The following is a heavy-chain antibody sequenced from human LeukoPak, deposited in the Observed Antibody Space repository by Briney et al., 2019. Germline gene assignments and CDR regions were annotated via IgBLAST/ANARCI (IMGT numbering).Heavy chain of an antibody. J-gene: IGHJ4*02. CDR3: ARETWDIVVVPAAIVRPHDFDY. CDR2: INPSGGST. D-gene: IGHD2-2*02. Sequence: ASVKVSCKASGYTFTSYYMHWLRQAPGQGLEWMGIINPSGGSTSYAQKFQGRVTMTRDTSTSTVYMELSSLRSEDTAVYYCARETWDIVVVPAAIVRPHDFDYWGQGTLVTVSS. CDR1: GYTFTSYY. V-gene: IGHV1-46*01.